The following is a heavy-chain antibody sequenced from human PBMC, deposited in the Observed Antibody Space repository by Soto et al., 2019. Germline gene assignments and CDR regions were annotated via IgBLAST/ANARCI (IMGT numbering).Heavy chain of an antibody. CDR2: ISSSSSYI. V-gene: IGHV3-21*01. Sequence: EVQLVESGGGLVKPGGSLRLSCAASGFTFSSYSMNWVRQAPGKGLEWVSSISSSSSYIYYAASVKGRFTISRDNAKNSLYLQMNSLRAEDTAVYYCASHTMDSSGYWYYVDYWGQGTLVTVSS. J-gene: IGHJ4*02. D-gene: IGHD3-22*01. CDR3: ASHTMDSSGYWYYVDY. CDR1: GFTFSSYS.